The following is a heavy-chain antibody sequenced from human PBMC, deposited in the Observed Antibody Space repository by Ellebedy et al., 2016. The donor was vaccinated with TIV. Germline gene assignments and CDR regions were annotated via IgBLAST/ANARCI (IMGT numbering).Heavy chain of an antibody. Sequence: MPSETLSLTCDVHGESLTNDYWSWIRQSPGKGLEWIGEINHGGSTNYHPSLKSRLTLSIDTFKNQFSLKLSSVTAADTGTYYCARDHHNTGYSSSWYWFDPWGQGALVTVSS. D-gene: IGHD6-13*01. CDR2: INHGGST. V-gene: IGHV4-34*01. J-gene: IGHJ5*02. CDR1: GESLTNDY. CDR3: ARDHHNTGYSSSWYWFDP.